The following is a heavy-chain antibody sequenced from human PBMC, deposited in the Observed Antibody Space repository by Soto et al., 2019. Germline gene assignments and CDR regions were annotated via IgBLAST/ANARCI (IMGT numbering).Heavy chain of an antibody. Sequence: GGSLSHSCAASGFTFSSYAMSWVRQAPGKGLEWVSAISGSGGSTYYADSVKGRFTISRDNSKNTLYLQMNSPRAEDTAVYYCAKDQMIFGVVIDADYWGQGTLVTVSS. CDR1: GFTFSSYA. D-gene: IGHD3-3*01. V-gene: IGHV3-23*01. CDR2: ISGSGGST. CDR3: AKDQMIFGVVIDADY. J-gene: IGHJ4*02.